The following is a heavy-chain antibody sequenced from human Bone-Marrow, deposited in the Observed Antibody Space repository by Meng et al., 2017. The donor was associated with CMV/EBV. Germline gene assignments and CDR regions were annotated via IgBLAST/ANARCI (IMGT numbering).Heavy chain of an antibody. D-gene: IGHD3-22*01. V-gene: IGHV2-5*02. CDR3: AHTWNYDSSGSDY. J-gene: IGHJ4*02. Sequence: FCWVSLRTCWVGGGQVPPHPGTDLEWLALIYWDDDKRYSPSLKSRLTITKDTSKNQVVLTMTNMDPVDTATYYCAHTWNYDSSGSDYWGQGTLVTVSS. CDR1: WVSLRTCWVG. CDR2: IYWDDDK.